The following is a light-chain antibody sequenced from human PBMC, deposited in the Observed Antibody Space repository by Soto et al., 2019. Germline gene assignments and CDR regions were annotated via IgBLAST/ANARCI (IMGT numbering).Light chain of an antibody. CDR1: QSIMSY. Sequence: DIQMTQSPSSLSASVGDRLTITCRASQSIMSYLNWYQQKPGKAPNLLIYTASNLQSGVTSRFSGSGSGTDFTLTISSLQPEDFATYYCQQSYSTPYTFGEGTKLEI. J-gene: IGKJ2*01. CDR2: TAS. V-gene: IGKV1-39*01. CDR3: QQSYSTPYT.